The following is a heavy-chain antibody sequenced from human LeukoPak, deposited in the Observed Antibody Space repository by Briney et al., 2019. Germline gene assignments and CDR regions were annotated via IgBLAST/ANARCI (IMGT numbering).Heavy chain of an antibody. CDR1: GFTFSSYG. Sequence: GGSLRLSCAASGFTFSSYGMHWVRQAPGKGLEWVAFIRYDGSNKYYADSVKGRFTTSRDNSKNTLYLQMNSLRAEDTAVYYCAKTTIFGVVIDYWGQGTLDTVSS. CDR2: IRYDGSNK. J-gene: IGHJ4*02. D-gene: IGHD3-3*01. V-gene: IGHV3-30*02. CDR3: AKTTIFGVVIDY.